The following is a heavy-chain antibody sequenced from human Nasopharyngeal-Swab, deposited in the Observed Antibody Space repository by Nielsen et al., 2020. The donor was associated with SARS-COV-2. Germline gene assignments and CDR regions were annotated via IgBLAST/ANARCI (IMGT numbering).Heavy chain of an antibody. J-gene: IGHJ4*02. CDR3: ASWGSSSGAFDY. V-gene: IGHV1-18*01. D-gene: IGHD6-6*01. CDR2: ISAYNGNT. Sequence: WVRQAPGQGLEWMGWISAYNGNTNYAQKLQGRVTMTTDTSTSTAYMELRSLRSDDTAVYYCASWGSSSGAFDYWGQGTLVTVSS.